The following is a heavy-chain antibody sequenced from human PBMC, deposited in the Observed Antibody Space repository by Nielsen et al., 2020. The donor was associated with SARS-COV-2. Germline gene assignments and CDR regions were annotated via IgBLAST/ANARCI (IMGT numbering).Heavy chain of an antibody. J-gene: IGHJ4*02. CDR1: GFTFDDYA. V-gene: IGHV3-9*01. CDR3: AKGGDGDGYNFGFDY. Sequence: SLKISCAASGFTFDDYAMHWVRQAPGKGLEWVSGISWNSGSIGYADSVKGRFTISRDNAKNSLYLQMNSLRAEDTALYYCAKGGDGDGYNFGFDYWGQGTLVTVSS. CDR2: ISWNSGSI. D-gene: IGHD5-24*01.